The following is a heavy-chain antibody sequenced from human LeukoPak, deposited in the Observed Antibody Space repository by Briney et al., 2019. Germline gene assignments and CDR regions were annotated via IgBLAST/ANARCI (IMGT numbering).Heavy chain of an antibody. Sequence: ASVKVSCKASGYTFTGHYLHWVRQAPGHGLEWMGWIDPNTGGTNYAQNFQGRVTLTTDTSITTAYMELSSLTSDDTALYYCARPLSPYQFYFAYWGRGTLVTVSS. CDR3: ARPLSPYQFYFAY. D-gene: IGHD5-24*01. V-gene: IGHV1-2*02. J-gene: IGHJ4*02. CDR2: IDPNTGGT. CDR1: GYTFTGHY.